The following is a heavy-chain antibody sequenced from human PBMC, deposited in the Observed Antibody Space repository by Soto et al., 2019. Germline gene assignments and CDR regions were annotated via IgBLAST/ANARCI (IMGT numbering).Heavy chain of an antibody. CDR3: SRSAYGDYEGHDAFDI. CDR1: GFTLISHG. J-gene: IGHJ3*02. V-gene: IGHV3-33*01. Sequence: QVQLVESGGGVVQPGKSLRLSCEASGFTLISHGMHWVRQAPGKGLEWVAVIWNDGSYKYYPDSVKGRFTISRDDSKNTLYLQMESLRVEDTAFYYCSRSAYGDYEGHDAFDIWGQGTMVTVSS. D-gene: IGHD4-17*01. CDR2: IWNDGSYK.